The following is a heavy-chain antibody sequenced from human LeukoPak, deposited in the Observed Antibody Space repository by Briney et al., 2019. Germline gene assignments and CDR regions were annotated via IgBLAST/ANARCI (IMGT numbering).Heavy chain of an antibody. Sequence: GRSLRLSCAASGFTFSSYGMHWVRQAPGKGLEWVAFIRYDGSNKYYADSVKGRFTISRDNSKNTLYLQMNSLRAEDTAVYYCARDRARPGDGYSLDIWGQGTMVTVSS. V-gene: IGHV3-33*01. CDR1: GFTFSSYG. CDR3: ARDRARPGDGYSLDI. CDR2: IRYDGSNK. D-gene: IGHD5-24*01. J-gene: IGHJ3*02.